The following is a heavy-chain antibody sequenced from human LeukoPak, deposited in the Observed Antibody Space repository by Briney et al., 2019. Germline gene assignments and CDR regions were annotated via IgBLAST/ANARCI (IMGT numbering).Heavy chain of an antibody. V-gene: IGHV5-10-1*01. CDR3: ARLGAYNWNDEIWFDP. Sequence: GESLRISCKGSGYSLTSYWMSWVRQMTGKGLEWMGRIDPSDSYTNYSPSFQGHVTISADKSISTAYLQWSSLKASDTAMYYCARLGAYNWNDEIWFDPWGQGTLVTVSS. CDR1: GYSLTSYW. J-gene: IGHJ5*02. CDR2: IDPSDSYT. D-gene: IGHD1-20*01.